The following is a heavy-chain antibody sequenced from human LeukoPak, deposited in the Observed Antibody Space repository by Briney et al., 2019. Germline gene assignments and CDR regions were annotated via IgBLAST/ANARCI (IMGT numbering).Heavy chain of an antibody. V-gene: IGHV1-18*01. CDR3: ARDFPGIAMAGTFDY. CDR1: GCTFTSYG. J-gene: IGHJ4*02. D-gene: IGHD6-19*01. CDR2: ISAYNGDT. Sequence: ASVKVSCKASGCTFTSYGISWVRQAAGQGVEWMGWISAYNGDTNYAQNLQGRVTMTTDTSTNTTYMELRSLRSDDTAVYYCARDFPGIAMAGTFDYWGQGTLVTVSS.